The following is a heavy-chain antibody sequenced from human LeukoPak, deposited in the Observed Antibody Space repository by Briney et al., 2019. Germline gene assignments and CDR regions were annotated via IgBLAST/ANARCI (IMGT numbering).Heavy chain of an antibody. V-gene: IGHV3-23*01. D-gene: IGHD3-3*01. J-gene: IGHJ4*02. CDR3: ARDAIFGVSDSYYFDY. CDR2: ISGSGGST. CDR1: GLTFSSYA. Sequence: GGSLRLSCAASGLTFSSYAMSWVRQAPGKGLEWVSAISGSGGSTYYADSVKGRFTISRDNSRDTLYLQMNSLRAEDTALYYCARDAIFGVSDSYYFDYWGQGTLVTVSS.